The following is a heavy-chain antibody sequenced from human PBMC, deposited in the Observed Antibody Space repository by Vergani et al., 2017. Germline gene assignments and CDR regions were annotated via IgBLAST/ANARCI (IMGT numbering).Heavy chain of an antibody. V-gene: IGHV3-74*03. Sequence: DVHLAESGGGFFQPGGSLRLSCSASGFSFNSYWMHWVRQVPGKGLLWVSRIKSDGSITAYADSVKGRFTISRDNAQNTLYLQMNSLRVEDTGVYYCARARCXETCYMSNWLDSWGQGTLVTVSS. J-gene: IGHJ5*01. CDR3: ARARCXETCYMSNWLDS. CDR1: GFSFNSYW. D-gene: IGHD3-9*01. CDR2: IKSDGSIT.